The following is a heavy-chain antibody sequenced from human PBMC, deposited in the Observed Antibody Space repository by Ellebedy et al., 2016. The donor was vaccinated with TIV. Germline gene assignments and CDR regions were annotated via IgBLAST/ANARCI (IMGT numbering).Heavy chain of an antibody. Sequence: SETLSLTCTVSGGSISRSSYYWGLFRQPPEKGLEWIGSIYHSGSTYYNPSLKSRVTISVDTSRNQFSLRLSSVTAADTAVYYCARWFGELLYVRWFDPWGQGTLVTVSS. CDR2: IYHSGST. CDR3: ARWFGELLYVRWFDP. D-gene: IGHD3-10*01. V-gene: IGHV4-39*01. CDR1: GGSISRSSYY. J-gene: IGHJ5*02.